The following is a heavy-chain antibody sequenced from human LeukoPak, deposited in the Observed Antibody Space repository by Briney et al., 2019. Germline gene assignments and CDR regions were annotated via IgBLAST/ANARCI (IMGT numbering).Heavy chain of an antibody. V-gene: IGHV4-59*01. Sequence: PSETLSLTCTVSGGSIRSYHWSWIRQPAGKGLEWMGHIYYSGSTNYNPSLKSRVTISVDTSKNQFSLKLSSVTAADTAVYYCASIRVGATSFDYWGQETLVTVSS. J-gene: IGHJ4*02. CDR3: ASIRVGATSFDY. CDR1: GGSIRSYH. D-gene: IGHD1-26*01. CDR2: IYYSGST.